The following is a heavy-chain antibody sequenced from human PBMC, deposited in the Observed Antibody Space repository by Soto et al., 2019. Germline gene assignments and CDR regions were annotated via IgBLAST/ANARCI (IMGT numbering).Heavy chain of an antibody. V-gene: IGHV3-21*01. CDR3: ARAGGSCSSTSCVLDY. CDR2: ISSSSSYI. CDR1: GFTFSSYS. D-gene: IGHD2-2*01. Sequence: EVQLVESGGGLVKPGGSLRLSCAASGFTFSSYSMNWVRQAPGKGLEWVSSISSSSSYIYYADSVKGRFTISRDNAKNSLYLQMNSLRAEDTAVYYCARAGGSCSSTSCVLDYWGQGTLVTVSS. J-gene: IGHJ4*02.